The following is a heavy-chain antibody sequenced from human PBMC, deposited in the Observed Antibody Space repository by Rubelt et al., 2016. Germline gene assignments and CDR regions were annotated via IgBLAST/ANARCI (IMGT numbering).Heavy chain of an antibody. CDR2: ISGSGGST. CDR3: ARVPNGSSYYLDS. J-gene: IGHJ4*02. D-gene: IGHD2-8*01. Sequence: SRGGLVQPGGSLRVSCAASGFTFSRYAMNWVRQAPGKGLEWVAAISGSGGSTFYADSVKGRFTISRDSGKNSLYLQMNSLRAEDTAVYYCARVPNGSSYYLDSWGPGSLVTVSS. CDR1: GFTFSRYA. V-gene: IGHV3-23*01.